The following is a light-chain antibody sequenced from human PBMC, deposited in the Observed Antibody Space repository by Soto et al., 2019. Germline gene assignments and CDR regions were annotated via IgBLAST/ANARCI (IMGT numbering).Light chain of an antibody. J-gene: IGKJ1*01. CDR1: QSVSSN. V-gene: IGKV3-15*01. CDR3: QQYNNWPFPSWT. CDR2: GAS. Sequence: EIVMTQSPATLSVSPGERATLSCRASQSVSSNLAWYQQQPGQAPRLLIYGASTRATGIPARFSGSGSGTEFTLTISSLQSEDFAVYYCQQYNNWPFPSWTFGQGTKVESK.